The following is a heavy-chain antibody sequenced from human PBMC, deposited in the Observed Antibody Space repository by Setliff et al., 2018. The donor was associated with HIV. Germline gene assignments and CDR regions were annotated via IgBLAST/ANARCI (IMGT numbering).Heavy chain of an antibody. Sequence: ASVKVSCKASGYTFTTYGITWVRQAPGQGLEWMGRIIPILATSNYTQKFQGRVTITADKSTRTAYMELSSLRSEDTAVYYCARDGWDYYGSGTYPPLYYFDSWGQGTLVTVSS. D-gene: IGHD3-10*01. CDR2: IIPILATS. J-gene: IGHJ4*01. CDR1: GYTFTTYG. V-gene: IGHV1-69*06. CDR3: ARDGWDYYGSGTYPPLYYFDS.